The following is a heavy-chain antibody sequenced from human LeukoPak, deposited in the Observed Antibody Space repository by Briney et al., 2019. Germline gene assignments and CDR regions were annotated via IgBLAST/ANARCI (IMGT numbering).Heavy chain of an antibody. CDR2: ISGSGGST. J-gene: IGHJ5*02. Sequence: PGGSLRLSCAASGFTFSSYAMSWVRQAPGKGLEWVSAISGSGGSTYYADSVKGRFTISRDNAKNSLFLQMNSLRAEDTAVYYCARGALGYCSSTSCSNNWFDPWGQGTLVTVSS. D-gene: IGHD2-2*01. CDR3: ARGALGYCSSTSCSNNWFDP. CDR1: GFTFSSYA. V-gene: IGHV3-23*01.